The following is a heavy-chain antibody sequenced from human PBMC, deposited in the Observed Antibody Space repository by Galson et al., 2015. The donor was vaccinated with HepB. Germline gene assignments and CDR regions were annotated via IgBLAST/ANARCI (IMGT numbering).Heavy chain of an antibody. CDR2: ISGNGRSP. CDR1: GFTFSDHA. CDR3: ARWHYVSDSRTYAMDV. V-gene: IGHV3-23*01. J-gene: IGHJ6*02. D-gene: IGHD3-10*01. Sequence: SLRLSCAISGFTFSDHAMSWVRQAPGKGLEWVSGISGNGRSPYYADSVRGRFTISRDNSKGALDLQMNSPRAEDTATYYCARWHYVSDSRTYAMDVWGRGTTVTVSS.